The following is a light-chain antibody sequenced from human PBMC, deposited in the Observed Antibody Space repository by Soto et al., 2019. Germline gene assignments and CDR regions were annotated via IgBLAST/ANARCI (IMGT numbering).Light chain of an antibody. CDR3: QEYNNWPPWT. V-gene: IGKV1-27*01. J-gene: IGKJ1*01. CDR1: QDIKKC. CDR2: AAS. Sequence: DIQMTQTPSSLCASLGDRVTITCRASQDIKKCVAWYQQRPGKVPKLLIYAASTLQSGAPSRFSGSGSGTGFTLTIRSLQSEDFAVYFCQEYNNWPPWTCGQGNKGDIK.